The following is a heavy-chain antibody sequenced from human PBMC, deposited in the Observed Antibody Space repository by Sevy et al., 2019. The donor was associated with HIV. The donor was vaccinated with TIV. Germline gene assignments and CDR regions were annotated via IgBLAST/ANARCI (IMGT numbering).Heavy chain of an antibody. V-gene: IGHV3-23*01. CDR1: GFTFSSYA. CDR3: AKDRGHNWRIVASLDY. D-gene: IGHD1-20*01. Sequence: GGSLRLSCAASGFTFSSYAMSWVRQAPGKGLEWVSAISGSGGSTYYADSVKGRFTISRDNSKNTLYLQMNSLRAEDTAVYYCAKDRGHNWRIVASLDYWGQGTLVTVSS. CDR2: ISGSGGST. J-gene: IGHJ4*02.